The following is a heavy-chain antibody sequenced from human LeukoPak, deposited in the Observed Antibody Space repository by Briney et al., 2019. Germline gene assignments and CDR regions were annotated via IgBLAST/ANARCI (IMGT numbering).Heavy chain of an antibody. Sequence: ASVKVSCKASGYTFTSYGISWVLQAPGQELEWMGWIGAYNGNTNYAQKLQGRVTMTTDTSTSTAYMELRSLRSDDTAVYYCARHTMVRGVTPGNWFDPWGQGTLVTVSS. CDR3: ARHTMVRGVTPGNWFDP. CDR1: GYTFTSYG. CDR2: IGAYNGNT. J-gene: IGHJ5*02. V-gene: IGHV1-18*01. D-gene: IGHD3-10*01.